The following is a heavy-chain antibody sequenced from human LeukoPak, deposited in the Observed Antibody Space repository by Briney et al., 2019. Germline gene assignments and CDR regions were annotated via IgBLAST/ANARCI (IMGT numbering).Heavy chain of an antibody. D-gene: IGHD2-15*01. CDR1: GFTVSSNY. J-gene: IGHJ4*02. CDR2: IYSGGST. Sequence: PGGSLRLSCAASGFTVSSNYMSWVRQAPGKGLEWVSVIYSGGSTYYADSVKGRFTISRDNSKNTLYLQMNSLRAEDTAVYYCAKDRYCSGGSCRTDDYWGQGTLVTVSS. V-gene: IGHV3-53*01. CDR3: AKDRYCSGGSCRTDDY.